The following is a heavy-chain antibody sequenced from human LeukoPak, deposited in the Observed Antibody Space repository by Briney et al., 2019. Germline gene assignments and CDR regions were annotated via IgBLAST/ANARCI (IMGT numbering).Heavy chain of an antibody. CDR2: IYSDGST. J-gene: IGHJ4*02. Sequence: PGGSLRLSCAASGYTVSDKPMTWVRQAAGKGLEWVSVIYSDGSTHYSESVKGRFYISRDNSKNTLYLQRNSLRAEDTAVYYCAARPDSHRVPYDYWGQGTLVTVSS. D-gene: IGHD4/OR15-4a*01. CDR3: AARPDSHRVPYDY. V-gene: IGHV3-66*01. CDR1: GYTVSDKP.